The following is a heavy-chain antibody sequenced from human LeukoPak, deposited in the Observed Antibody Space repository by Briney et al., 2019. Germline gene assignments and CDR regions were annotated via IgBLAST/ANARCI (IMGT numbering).Heavy chain of an antibody. V-gene: IGHV3-21*01. Sequence: PGRSLRLSCAASGFTFSSYAMHWVRQAPGKGLEWVSSISSSGSYIYYADSVKGRFTISRDNAENSLYLQMNSLRAEDTAVYYCAREDPTYSSSSPFDNWGQGTLVTVSS. CDR3: AREDPTYSSSSPFDN. CDR2: ISSSGSYI. D-gene: IGHD6-6*01. J-gene: IGHJ4*02. CDR1: GFTFSSYA.